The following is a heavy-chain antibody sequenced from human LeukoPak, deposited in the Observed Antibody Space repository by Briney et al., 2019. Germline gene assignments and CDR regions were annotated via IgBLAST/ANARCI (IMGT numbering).Heavy chain of an antibody. CDR3: ARDEGRFLEWLSHFDY. V-gene: IGHV3-23*01. J-gene: IGHJ4*02. CDR2: ISGSGGST. Sequence: GGSLRLSCAASGFTFSDYAMTWVRQAPGKGLEWVSAISGSGGSTYYADSVKGRFTISRDNSKNTLYLQMNSLRAEDTAVYYCARDEGRFLEWLSHFDYWGQGTLVTVSS. CDR1: GFTFSDYA. D-gene: IGHD3-3*01.